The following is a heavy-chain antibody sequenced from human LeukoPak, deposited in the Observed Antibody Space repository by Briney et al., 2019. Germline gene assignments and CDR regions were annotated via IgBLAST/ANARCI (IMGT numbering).Heavy chain of an antibody. CDR3: ASPIACGGDCGRFDHYDAFDI. D-gene: IGHD2-21*01. J-gene: IGHJ3*02. V-gene: IGHV1-8*01. CDR1: GYTLTSYD. Sequence: ASVKVSCKASGYTLTSYDINWVRQATGQGLEWMGWMNPNSGNTGYAQKFQGRVTITRNTSISTAYMELSSLRSEDTAVYYRASPIACGGDCGRFDHYDAFDIWGQGTMVTVSS. CDR2: MNPNSGNT.